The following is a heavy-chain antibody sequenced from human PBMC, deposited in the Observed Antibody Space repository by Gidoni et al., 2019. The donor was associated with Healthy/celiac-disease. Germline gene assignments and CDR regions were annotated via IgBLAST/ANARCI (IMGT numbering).Heavy chain of an antibody. CDR3: STQCRTNCYHAFDI. Sequence: EVQLVESGGGWVQPGGSLRLSCAASGFTFSRFWMRWVRQAPGKGLEWVANMNQDGSEKYYADSGKGRFTISRDNAKNSLYLQMNSLRAEDTAVYYGSTQCRTNCYHAFDIWGQGTMVTVSS. J-gene: IGHJ3*02. V-gene: IGHV3-7*01. CDR1: GFTFSRFW. D-gene: IGHD2-2*01. CDR2: MNQDGSEK.